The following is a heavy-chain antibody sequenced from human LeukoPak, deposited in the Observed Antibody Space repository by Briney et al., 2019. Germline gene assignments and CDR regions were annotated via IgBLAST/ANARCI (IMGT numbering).Heavy chain of an antibody. CDR3: VRDFTNIRGGGYFDN. CDR2: IWYDGSNK. Sequence: QPGRSLRLSCAASGFTFSNHGMHWVRQAPGKGLEWVALIWYDGSNKEYAESVKGRFTISRDNSKNTLYLQMNSLRAEDTAVYHCVRDFTNIRGGGYFDNWGQGTLVTVSS. J-gene: IGHJ4*02. D-gene: IGHD2/OR15-2a*01. CDR1: GFTFSNHG. V-gene: IGHV3-33*01.